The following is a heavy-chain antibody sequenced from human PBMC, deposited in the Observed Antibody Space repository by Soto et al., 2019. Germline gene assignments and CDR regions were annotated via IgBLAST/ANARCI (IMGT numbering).Heavy chain of an antibody. CDR2: IYYSGST. CDR3: ARRSTAAGDPYYFDY. CDR1: GGSISSSSYY. V-gene: IGHV4-39*01. Sequence: SETLSLTCTVSGGSISSSSYYWGWIRQPPGKGLEWIGSIYYSGSTYYNPSLKSRVTISVDTSKNQFSLKLSSVTAADTAVYYCARRSTAAGDPYYFDYWGQGTLVTVSS. J-gene: IGHJ4*02. D-gene: IGHD6-13*01.